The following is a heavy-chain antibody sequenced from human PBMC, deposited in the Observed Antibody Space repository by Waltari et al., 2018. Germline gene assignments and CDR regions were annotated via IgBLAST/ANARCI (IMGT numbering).Heavy chain of an antibody. CDR1: GGSFYVYY. J-gene: IGHJ3*02. CDR3: ARISGLDFATPI. Sequence: VQLHQWGAGLLKPSETLSLTCGLQGGSFYVYYWSWVRQWPGKGLDWIGEINHAGNINYNPSLKSRVTISIDPSKNQFALKVKSVIAADTAVYYCARISGLDFATPIWAQGTVVTVSS. CDR2: INHAGNI. D-gene: IGHD5-12*01. V-gene: IGHV4-34*01.